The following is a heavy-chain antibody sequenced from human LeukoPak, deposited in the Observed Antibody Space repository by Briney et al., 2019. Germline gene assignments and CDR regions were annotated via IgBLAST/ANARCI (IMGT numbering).Heavy chain of an antibody. D-gene: IGHD4-17*01. CDR3: ARVDYGDYSKAFDY. J-gene: IGHJ4*02. CDR1: GGSISSGGYY. Sequence: SETLPLTCTVSGGSISSGGYYWSWIRQPPGKGLEWIGEINHRGRTNYNPSLKSRVTMSVDTSKSQFSLNLSSVTAADTSVYYCARVDYGDYSKAFDYWGQGTLVTVSS. V-gene: IGHV4-30-2*01. CDR2: INHRGRT.